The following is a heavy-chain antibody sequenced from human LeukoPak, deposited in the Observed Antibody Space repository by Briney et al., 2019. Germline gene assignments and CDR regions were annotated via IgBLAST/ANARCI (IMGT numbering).Heavy chain of an antibody. CDR3: ARDRRPSGSFDY. CDR1: GFTFSSYA. Sequence: GGSLRLSCAASGFTFSSYAMHWVRQAPGKGLEWVAVISYDGSNKYYADSVKGRFTISRDNSKNTLYLQMNSLRAEDTAVYYCARDRRPSGSFDYWGQGTLVTVSS. D-gene: IGHD1-1*01. J-gene: IGHJ4*02. CDR2: ISYDGSNK. V-gene: IGHV3-30-3*01.